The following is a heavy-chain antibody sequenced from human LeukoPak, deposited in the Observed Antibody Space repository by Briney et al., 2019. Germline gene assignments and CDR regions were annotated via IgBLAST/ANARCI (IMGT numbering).Heavy chain of an antibody. V-gene: IGHV3-21*01. CDR2: ISSSSSYI. Sequence: GGSLRLSCAASGFTFSSYSMNWVRQAPGKGLDGVSSISSSSSYIYYADSVKGRFTISRDNAKNSLYLQMNSLRAEDTAVYYCARGSAYYYGSGSPPDYWGQGTLVTVSS. D-gene: IGHD3-10*01. CDR1: GFTFSSYS. J-gene: IGHJ4*02. CDR3: ARGSAYYYGSGSPPDY.